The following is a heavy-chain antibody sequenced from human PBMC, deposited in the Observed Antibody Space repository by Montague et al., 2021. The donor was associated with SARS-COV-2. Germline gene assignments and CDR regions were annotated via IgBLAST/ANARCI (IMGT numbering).Heavy chain of an antibody. J-gene: IGHJ4*02. CDR1: GGSFSDYH. V-gene: IGHV4-34*01. Sequence: SETLSLTCAVYGGSFSDYHWTWIRQSPGGGLEWIGQINYCGSTKYNPSLRCRVTISIDTSKNQFSLKLTSVTAADTAVYYCARGAPGYWGQGTLVAVSS. CDR3: ARGAPGY. CDR2: INYCGST. D-gene: IGHD1-1*01.